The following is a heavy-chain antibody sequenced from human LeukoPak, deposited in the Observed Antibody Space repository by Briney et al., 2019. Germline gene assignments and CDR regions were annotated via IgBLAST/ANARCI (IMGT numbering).Heavy chain of an antibody. CDR2: IVVGSGNT. CDR3: AADLTMVRGVIKGPVDY. Sequence: ASVKVSCKASGFTFTSSAVQWVRQARGQRLEWIGWIVVGSGNTNYAQKFQERVTITRDMSTSTAYMELSSLRSEDTAVYYCAADLTMVRGVIKGPVDYWGRGTLVTVSS. CDR1: GFTFTSSA. V-gene: IGHV1-58*01. D-gene: IGHD3-10*01. J-gene: IGHJ4*02.